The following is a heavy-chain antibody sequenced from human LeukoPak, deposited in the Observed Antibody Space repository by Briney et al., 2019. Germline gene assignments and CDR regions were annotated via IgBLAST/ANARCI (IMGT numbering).Heavy chain of an antibody. D-gene: IGHD6-19*01. CDR3: ARDRGRSGWFFLDY. Sequence: GGSLRLSCAASGFTFSSYEMNWVRQAPGKGLEWVSYISSSGSTIYYADSVKGRFTISRDNTKNSLYLQMNSLRAEDTAVYYCARDRGRSGWFFLDYWGQGTLVTVSS. J-gene: IGHJ4*02. V-gene: IGHV3-48*03. CDR2: ISSSGSTI. CDR1: GFTFSSYE.